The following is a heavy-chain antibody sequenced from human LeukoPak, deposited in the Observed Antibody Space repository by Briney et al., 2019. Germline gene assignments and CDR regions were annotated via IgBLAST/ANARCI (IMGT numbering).Heavy chain of an antibody. Sequence: PGGSLRLSCAASGFTFSSYSMNWVRQAPGKGLEWVSSISSSSSYIYYADSLKGRFTISRDNAKNSLYLQMNSLRAEDTAVYYCARDGYYDSSGPQDGAFDIWGQGTMVTVSS. CDR3: ARDGYYDSSGPQDGAFDI. V-gene: IGHV3-21*01. J-gene: IGHJ3*02. CDR1: GFTFSSYS. CDR2: ISSSSSYI. D-gene: IGHD3-22*01.